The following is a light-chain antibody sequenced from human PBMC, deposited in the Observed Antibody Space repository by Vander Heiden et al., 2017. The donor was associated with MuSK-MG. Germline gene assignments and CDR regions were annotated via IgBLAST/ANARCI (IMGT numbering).Light chain of an antibody. V-gene: IGLV7-46*01. Sequence: QAVVTQEPSLTVSPGGTVTLTCGSRTGSVTSGHSPYWFQQKPGQAPRTLIYDTTNKHSWTPARFSGSLLGGKAALTLSGAQPEDEADYYCLLSYSGARVFGGGTKLTVL. J-gene: IGLJ2*01. CDR1: TGSVTSGHS. CDR3: LLSYSGARV. CDR2: DTT.